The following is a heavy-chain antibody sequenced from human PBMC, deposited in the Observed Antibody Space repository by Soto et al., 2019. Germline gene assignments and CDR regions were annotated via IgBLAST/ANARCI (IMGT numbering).Heavy chain of an antibody. CDR3: ARGGHIAVVTASFDN. J-gene: IGHJ4*02. CDR2: IHPSGGGT. CDR1: GYTFNTYY. V-gene: IGHV1-46*02. Sequence: QVQLVQSGAEVRKPGASVKVSCKPSGYTFNTYYLHWLRQAPGQALEWMGVIHPSGGGTTYAQKXLXXXTXXRDTSTTTVFMELSSLRSDDTAVYYCARGGHIAVVTASFDNWGQGTLVTVSS. D-gene: IGHD2-21*02.